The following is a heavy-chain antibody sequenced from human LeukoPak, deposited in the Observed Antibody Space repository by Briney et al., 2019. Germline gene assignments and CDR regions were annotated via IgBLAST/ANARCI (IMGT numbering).Heavy chain of an antibody. V-gene: IGHV4-34*01. D-gene: IGHD3-22*01. CDR3: ARGVARTYYSDTSGYAAADY. Sequence: PSEALSHTPADDGESFSGYYGSWLRQTPGKGLEWSGEINHSGSTNYNPSLKSRVTISVDTSKNQFSLKLSSVTAADTAVYYCARGVARTYYSDTSGYAAADYWGQGTLVTVSS. CDR2: INHSGST. CDR1: GESFSGYY. J-gene: IGHJ4*02.